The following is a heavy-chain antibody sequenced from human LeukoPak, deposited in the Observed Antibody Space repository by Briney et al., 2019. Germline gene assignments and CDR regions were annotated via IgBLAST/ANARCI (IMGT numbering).Heavy chain of an antibody. CDR1: GYTFTSYE. D-gene: IGHD3-10*01. CDR2: MTPNNGNT. J-gene: IGHJ4*02. Sequence: ASVKVSFKASGYTFTSYEINWVRLAPGQGLEWMGWMTPNNGNTVYAQKFQGRVTMTRDTSTSTHYMELSRLRPEDTAVDYCAKGDERGVWFGELQENWGQGTLVTVSS. CDR3: AKGDERGVWFGELQEN. V-gene: IGHV1-8*01.